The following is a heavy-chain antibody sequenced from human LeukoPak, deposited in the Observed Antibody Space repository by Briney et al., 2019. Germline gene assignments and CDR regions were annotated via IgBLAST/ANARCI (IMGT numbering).Heavy chain of an antibody. J-gene: IGHJ4*02. CDR2: IDSGGDT. D-gene: IGHD1-26*01. Sequence: PSESLSLTCTVSGGSIGRSYYWGWIRQPPGKALDWIGSIDSGGDTDHNPSLKSRVTTSVDTSKNHFSLKLSSVTAADTAVYYCARHASGVFDYWGQGTLVTVSS. CDR3: ARHASGVFDY. CDR1: GGSIGRSYY. V-gene: IGHV4-39*01.